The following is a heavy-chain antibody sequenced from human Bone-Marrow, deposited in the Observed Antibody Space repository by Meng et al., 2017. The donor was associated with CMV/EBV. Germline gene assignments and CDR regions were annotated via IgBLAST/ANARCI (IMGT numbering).Heavy chain of an antibody. CDR3: ARSGGEYYYHGMDD. Sequence: SVKVSCKASGGTFSSYSISWVRQAPGQGLEWMGRIIPILGLADYAQKFHGRVTITADKSTSTAYMELSSLRSEDTAVYYCARSGGEYYYHGMDDWGQGTTVTFSS. CDR2: IIPILGLA. J-gene: IGHJ6*02. CDR1: GGTFSSYS. D-gene: IGHD1-26*01. V-gene: IGHV1-69*02.